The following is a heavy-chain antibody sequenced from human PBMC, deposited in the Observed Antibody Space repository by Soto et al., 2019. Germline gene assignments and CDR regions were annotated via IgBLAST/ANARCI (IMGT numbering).Heavy chain of an antibody. CDR1: GFTFSSYA. D-gene: IGHD3-3*01. CDR2: ISYDGSNK. Sequence: GGSLRLSCAASGFTFSSYAMHWVRQAPGKGLEWVAVISYDGSNKYYADSVKGRFTISRDNSKNTLYLQMNSLRAEDTAVYYCARDKRDLRYLEWSYYFDFWGQGNLVTVSS. V-gene: IGHV3-30-3*01. J-gene: IGHJ4*02. CDR3: ARDKRDLRYLEWSYYFDF.